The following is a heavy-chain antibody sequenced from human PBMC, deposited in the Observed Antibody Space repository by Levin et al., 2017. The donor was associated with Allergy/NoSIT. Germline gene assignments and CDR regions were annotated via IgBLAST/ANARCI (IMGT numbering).Heavy chain of an antibody. Sequence: GESLKISCAASGFTFSGYTMNWVRQAPGKGLEWVSSTSSSSTYIYYADSLKGRFTISRDNAKNSLYLQMNSLRADDTAVYYCAREGVGSKGYYSYMDVWGKGTTVTVSS. V-gene: IGHV3-21*01. CDR3: AREGVGSKGYYSYMDV. CDR2: TSSSSTYI. CDR1: GFTFSGYT. J-gene: IGHJ6*03. D-gene: IGHD2-15*01.